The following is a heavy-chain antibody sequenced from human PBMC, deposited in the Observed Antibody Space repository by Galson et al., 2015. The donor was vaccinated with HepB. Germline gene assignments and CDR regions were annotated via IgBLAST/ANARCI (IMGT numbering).Heavy chain of an antibody. J-gene: IGHJ4*02. V-gene: IGHV6-1*01. CDR3: GRGHYYDSTGAYYFDY. CDR2: TYYRSKWSS. Sequence: CAISGDSVSSNRAAWNWIRQSPSRGLEWLGRTYYRSKWSSDYAASVKSRITINADTSKNQFSLQLNSVTPEDTAVYYCGRGHYYDSTGAYYFDYWCQGTLVTVSS. CDR1: GDSVSSNRAA. D-gene: IGHD3-22*01.